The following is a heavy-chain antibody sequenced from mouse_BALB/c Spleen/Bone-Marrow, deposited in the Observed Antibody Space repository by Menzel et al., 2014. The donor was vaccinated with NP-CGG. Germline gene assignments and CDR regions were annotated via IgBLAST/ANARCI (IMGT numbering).Heavy chain of an antibody. CDR2: ISSGSSTI. J-gene: IGHJ2*01. CDR3: ARDVPLYDVGYFDY. CDR1: GFTFSSFG. D-gene: IGHD2-14*01. V-gene: IGHV5-17*02. Sequence: EVKLMESGGGLVQPGGSRKLSCAASGFTFSSFGMHWVRQAPEKGLEWVAYISSGSSTIYYADTVKGRFTISRDNPKNTLFLQMTSLRSEDTAMYYCARDVPLYDVGYFDYWGQGTTLTVPS.